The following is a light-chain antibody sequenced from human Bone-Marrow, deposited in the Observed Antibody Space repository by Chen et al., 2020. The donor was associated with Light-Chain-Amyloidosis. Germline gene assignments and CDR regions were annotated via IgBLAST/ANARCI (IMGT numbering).Light chain of an antibody. Sequence: NFMLTQPHSVSESPGKTVIISCTRSSGSIATNYVQWYRQRPGSSPTTVIYEDDQRPSGVPDRFSGSIDRSSNSASLTSSGLKTEDEADCYCQSYQGSGQGVFGGGTKLTVL. CDR1: SGSIATNY. J-gene: IGLJ3*02. CDR2: EDD. CDR3: QSYQGSGQGV. V-gene: IGLV6-57*01.